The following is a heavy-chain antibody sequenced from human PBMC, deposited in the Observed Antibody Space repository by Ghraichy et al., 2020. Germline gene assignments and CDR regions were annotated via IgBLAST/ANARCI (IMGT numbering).Heavy chain of an antibody. CDR2: ISGSGGRT. D-gene: IGHD3-10*01. Sequence: GGSLRLSCAASGFTFSSYAMSWVRQAPGKGLEWVSAISGSGGRTYYADSVKGRFTISRDNSKNTLYLQMNSLRAEDTAVYYCAKRLPVMVRGVRIPYYYYGMDVWGQGTTVTVSS. CDR1: GFTFSSYA. J-gene: IGHJ6*02. CDR3: AKRLPVMVRGVRIPYYYYGMDV. V-gene: IGHV3-23*01.